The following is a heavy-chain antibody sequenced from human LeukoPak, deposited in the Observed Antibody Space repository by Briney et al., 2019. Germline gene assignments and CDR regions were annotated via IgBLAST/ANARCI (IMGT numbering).Heavy chain of an antibody. V-gene: IGHV3-48*03. CDR1: GFTFSSYE. CDR3: ESIDYYDSSGYYAGT. Sequence: PGGSLRLSCAASGFTFSSYEMNWVRQAPGKGLEWVSYISSSGSTIYYADSVKGRFTISRDNAKNSLYLQMNSLRAEDTAVYYCESIDYYDSSGYYAGTWGQGTLVTVSS. D-gene: IGHD3-22*01. J-gene: IGHJ4*02. CDR2: ISSSGSTI.